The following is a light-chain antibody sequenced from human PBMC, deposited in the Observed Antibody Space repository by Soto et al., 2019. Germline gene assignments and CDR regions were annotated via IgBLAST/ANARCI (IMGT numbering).Light chain of an antibody. CDR1: QGIRSD. J-gene: IGKJ1*01. CDR3: QQDYNWPWT. V-gene: IGKV1-6*01. Sequence: AIQMTQSPSTLSDSVGDRVTITCRASQGIRSDLAWYQQKPGKAPKLLIYAASTRHTGAPARFSGSGSGTDFTLTISSLQSEDFAAYYCQQDYNWPWTFGQGTKVDNK. CDR2: AAS.